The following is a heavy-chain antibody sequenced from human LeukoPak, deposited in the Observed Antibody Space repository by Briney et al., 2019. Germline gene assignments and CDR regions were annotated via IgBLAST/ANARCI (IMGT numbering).Heavy chain of an antibody. V-gene: IGHV1-46*01. CDR2: INPSGGST. CDR3: AREARSTSAPYYYYGMAV. D-gene: IGHD2-2*01. CDR1: GYTFTSYY. Sequence: ASVKVSCKASGYTFTSYYMHWVRQAPGQGLEWMGIINPSGGSTSYAQTFQGRVTMTRDTSTSTVYMELSSLRSEDTAVYYCAREARSTSAPYYYYGMAVWGQGTTVTVSS. J-gene: IGHJ6*02.